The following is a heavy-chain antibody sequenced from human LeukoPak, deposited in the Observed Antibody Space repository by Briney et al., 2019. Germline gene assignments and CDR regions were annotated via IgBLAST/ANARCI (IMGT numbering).Heavy chain of an antibody. V-gene: IGHV1-8*01. CDR2: MNPNSGNT. CDR3: VRRVDTIEFDP. CDR1: GYTFTNYD. D-gene: IGHD5-12*01. Sequence: GASVKVSCKASGYTFTNYDINWVRQATGHGLEWMGWMNPNSGNTAYAQKFQGRVTMTSDNSVTTAYMELSSLTFEDTAVYYCVRRVDTIEFDPWGQGTLVTVSS. J-gene: IGHJ5*02.